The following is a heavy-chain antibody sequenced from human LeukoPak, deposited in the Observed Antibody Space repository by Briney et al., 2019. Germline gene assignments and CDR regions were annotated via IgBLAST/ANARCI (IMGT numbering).Heavy chain of an antibody. CDR2: INAGNGNT. D-gene: IGHD3-10*01. CDR1: GYTFTSYD. Sequence: ASVKVSCKASGYTFTSYDMHWVRQAPGQRLEWMGWINAGNGNTKYSQKFQGRVTITRDTSTSTAYMELRSLRSDDTAVYYCARGTMVRGVILNFDYWGQGTLVTVSS. J-gene: IGHJ4*02. V-gene: IGHV1-3*01. CDR3: ARGTMVRGVILNFDY.